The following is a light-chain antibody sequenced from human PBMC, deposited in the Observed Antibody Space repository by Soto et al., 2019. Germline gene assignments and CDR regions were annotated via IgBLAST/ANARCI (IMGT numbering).Light chain of an antibody. V-gene: IGKV1-5*03. Sequence: DIQMTQSPSTLSASVGERVTITCRASQSITTWLAWYQQKPGKAPKLLIYKASSLEGGVPSRFSGSGSGTEFTITISSLQPDDFATYYCQQYNTYPLTFGGGNTVEIK. CDR3: QQYNTYPLT. J-gene: IGKJ4*01. CDR1: QSITTW. CDR2: KAS.